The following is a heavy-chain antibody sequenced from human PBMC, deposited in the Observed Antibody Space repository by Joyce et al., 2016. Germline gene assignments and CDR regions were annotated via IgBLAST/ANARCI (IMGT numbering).Heavy chain of an antibody. CDR3: ARDRSSASIAQNYGMDV. Sequence: QLQLQESGPGLVKPSETLSLTCTVSGGSISRSSYYWGWIRQTPGKGLEWIGNIYYSGSTYYNPSLKRRVTISLDMFKNQFSLKLSSVTAADTTAYYCARDRSSASIAQNYGMDVWGQGTTVTVSS. CDR2: IYYSGST. CDR1: GGSISRSSYY. J-gene: IGHJ6*02. V-gene: IGHV4-39*07. D-gene: IGHD6-6*01.